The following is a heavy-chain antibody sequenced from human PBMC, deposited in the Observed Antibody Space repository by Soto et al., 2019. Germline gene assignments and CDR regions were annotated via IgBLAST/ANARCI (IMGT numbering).Heavy chain of an antibody. V-gene: IGHV3-30-3*01. J-gene: IGHJ3*02. CDR3: ARAAGGRVRGALDI. D-gene: IGHD6-13*01. CDR2: IPNNENKK. CDR1: GFTFSSYG. Sequence: QVHLEESGGGVVQPGTSLRLSCVASGFTFSSYGMHWVRQAPGKGLEWVAVIPNNENKKYYADSVKGRFTIARDNSQNTLFLQMDSLMSEDTAMYYCARAAGGRVRGALDIWGQGTMGTVS.